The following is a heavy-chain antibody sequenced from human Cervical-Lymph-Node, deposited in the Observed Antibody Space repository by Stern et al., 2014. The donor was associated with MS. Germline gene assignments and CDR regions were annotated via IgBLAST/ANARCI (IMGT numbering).Heavy chain of an antibody. CDR3: ALSSETSDRWYSLGYDL. V-gene: IGHV1-69*01. Sequence: QVQLVQYGAEVTKPGSSVTVSCKASGGTFSKFPSSWVRQAPGQGLEWMGGIFPVFGTPTYAQEFRGRVTITADVSTSTVYMELSSLRSDDTAVYYCALSSETSDRWYSLGYDLWGQGTLVTVSS. CDR1: GGTFSKFP. D-gene: IGHD6-13*01. CDR2: IFPVFGTP. J-gene: IGHJ5*02.